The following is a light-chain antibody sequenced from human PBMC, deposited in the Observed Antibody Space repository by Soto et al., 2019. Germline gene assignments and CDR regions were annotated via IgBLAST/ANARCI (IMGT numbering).Light chain of an antibody. CDR2: GTS. CDR3: QQYGSSLFT. Sequence: EIVLTQSPVTLSLSPGERATLSCRASQSVKNSYLAWFQQKPGQAPRLLIYGTSTRATGIPDRFTGRGSRTDFTLSISRLEPEDFAVYYCQQYGSSLFTFGPGTKVDIK. V-gene: IGKV3-20*01. J-gene: IGKJ3*01. CDR1: QSVKNSY.